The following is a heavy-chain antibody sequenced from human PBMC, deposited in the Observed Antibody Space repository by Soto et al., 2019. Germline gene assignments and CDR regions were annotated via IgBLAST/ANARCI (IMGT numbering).Heavy chain of an antibody. D-gene: IGHD1-26*01. CDR2: ISYSGTT. V-gene: IGHV4-59*01. CDR3: ATRTELPHQSDRGLDV. J-gene: IGHJ6*02. CDR1: GASLNSYY. Sequence: LSLTCTVSGASLNSYYWNWIRQPPGGGLEWMGFISYSGTTNYNPSLRSRVAISIDPSKNQFSLKLTSVTAADTAVYYCATRTELPHQSDRGLDVRGEGXTGTVYS.